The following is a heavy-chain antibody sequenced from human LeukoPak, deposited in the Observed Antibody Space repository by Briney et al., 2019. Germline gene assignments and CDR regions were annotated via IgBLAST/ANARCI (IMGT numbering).Heavy chain of an antibody. CDR2: ISSSGSTI. V-gene: IGHV3-48*04. D-gene: IGHD5-12*01. Sequence: GGSLRLSCAASGFTFSTYSMNWVRQAPGKGLEWVSYISSSGSTIYYADSVKGRFTISRDNAKNSLYLQMNSPRAEDTAVYYCARGGVATIFPKAEYFQHWGQGTLVTVSS. J-gene: IGHJ1*01. CDR1: GFTFSTYS. CDR3: ARGGVATIFPKAEYFQH.